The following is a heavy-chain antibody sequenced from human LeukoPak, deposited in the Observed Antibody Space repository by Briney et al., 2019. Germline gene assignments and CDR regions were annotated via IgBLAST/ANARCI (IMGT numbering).Heavy chain of an antibody. D-gene: IGHD4-17*01. J-gene: IGHJ5*02. V-gene: IGHV3-66*01. CDR1: GFSVNNNY. CDR3: VREFYGP. CDR2: IYSGDTT. Sequence: GGSLRLSCTASGFSVNNNYISWVRQAPGWGLEWVSVIYSGDTTFYADSVKDRFTISRDNSKNTVYLQMNNLRGEDTAMYYCVREFYGPWGQGTLVTVSS.